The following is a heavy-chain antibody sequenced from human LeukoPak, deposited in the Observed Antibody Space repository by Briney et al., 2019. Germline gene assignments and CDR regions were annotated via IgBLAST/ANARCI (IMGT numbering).Heavy chain of an antibody. CDR3: ARSENVWGSYRSPVGY. D-gene: IGHD3-16*02. J-gene: IGHJ4*02. CDR1: GYTFTSYG. CDR2: ISAYNGNT. V-gene: IGHV1-18*01. Sequence: ASVKVSCKASGYTFTSYGISWVRQAPGQGLEWMGWISAYNGNTNYAQKLQGRVTVTTDTSTSTAYMELRSLRSDDTAVYYCARSENVWGSYRSPVGYWGQGTLVTVSS.